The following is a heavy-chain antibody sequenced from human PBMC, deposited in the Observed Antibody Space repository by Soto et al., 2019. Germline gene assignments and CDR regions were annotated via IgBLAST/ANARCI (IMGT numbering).Heavy chain of an antibody. V-gene: IGHV3-74*03. D-gene: IGHD1-26*01. Sequence: EVRLVESGGGLVQPGGSLRLSCVASDFTFSYYWMHWARQVPGKGLVWVSRIHSDGSSTTYADSVKGRFTISRDNAKNTLYLQMASLRVEDTAVYYCARGDVGAFDLWGQGTMVTVSS. J-gene: IGHJ3*01. CDR3: ARGDVGAFDL. CDR1: DFTFSYYW. CDR2: IHSDGSST.